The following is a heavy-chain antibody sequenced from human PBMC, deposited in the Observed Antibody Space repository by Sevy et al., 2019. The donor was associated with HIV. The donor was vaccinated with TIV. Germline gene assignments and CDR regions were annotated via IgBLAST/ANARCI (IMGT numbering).Heavy chain of an antibody. CDR2: IYSAGTT. J-gene: IGHJ6*02. D-gene: IGHD2-2*01. CDR1: GLTVGSLS. Sequence: GGSLRLSCVASGLTVGSLSINWVRQAPGKGLEWVSLIYSAGTTFYSDSVKGRLTISSDNSNNTLDLQMNSLRAEDTAIYYCARIKGASSSYAMDVWGQGTTVTVS. V-gene: IGHV3-53*01. CDR3: ARIKGASSSYAMDV.